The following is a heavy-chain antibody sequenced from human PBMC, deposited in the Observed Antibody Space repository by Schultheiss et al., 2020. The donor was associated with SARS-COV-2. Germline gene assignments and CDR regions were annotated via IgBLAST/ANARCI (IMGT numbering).Heavy chain of an antibody. J-gene: IGHJ4*02. V-gene: IGHV4-39*01. D-gene: IGHD3-3*01. Sequence: SETLSLTCTVSGGSISSSSYYWGWIRQPPGKGLERIGSIYYSGSTYYNPSLKSRVTISVDTSKNQFSLKLSSVTAADTAVYYCARPGGDFWSGYQFDYWGQGTLVTVSS. CDR1: GGSISSSSYY. CDR2: IYYSGST. CDR3: ARPGGDFWSGYQFDY.